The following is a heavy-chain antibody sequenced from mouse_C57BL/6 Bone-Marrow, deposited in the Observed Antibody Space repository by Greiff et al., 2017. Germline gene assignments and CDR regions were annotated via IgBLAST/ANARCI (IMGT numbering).Heavy chain of an antibody. CDR3: ARLGGCFCFDY. V-gene: IGHV1-81*01. D-gene: IGHD1-1*02. J-gene: IGHJ2*01. CDR1: GYTFTSYG. Sequence: QVQLKESGAELARPGASVKLSCKASGYTFTSYGISWVKQRTGQGLEWIGEIYPRSGNTYYNEKFKGKATLTADKSSSTAYMELRSLTSEDSAVYFCARLGGCFCFDYWGQGTTLTVSS. CDR2: IYPRSGNT.